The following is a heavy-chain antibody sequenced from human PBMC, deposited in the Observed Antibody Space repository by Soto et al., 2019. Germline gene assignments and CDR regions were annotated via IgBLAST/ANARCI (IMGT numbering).Heavy chain of an antibody. V-gene: IGHV4-59*01. Sequence: PSETLSLTCTVSGGSISSYYWSWIRQPPGKGLEWIGYIYYSGSTNYNPSLKSRVTISVDTSKSQFSLNLSSVTAADTAVYYCASGSSGWYPQSIQHWGQGTLVTVSS. D-gene: IGHD6-19*01. CDR3: ASGSSGWYPQSIQH. CDR2: IYYSGST. CDR1: GGSISSYY. J-gene: IGHJ1*01.